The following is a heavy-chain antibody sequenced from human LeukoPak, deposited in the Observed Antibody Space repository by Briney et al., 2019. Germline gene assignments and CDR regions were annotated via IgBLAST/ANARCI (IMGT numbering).Heavy chain of an antibody. CDR1: EFTFSSYA. J-gene: IGHJ4*02. CDR3: ARDEDSGSYHDY. V-gene: IGHV3-64*01. CDR2: ISSNGGST. Sequence: GGSLRLSCAASEFTFSSYAMSWVRQAPGKGLEYVSAISSNGGSTYYANSVKGRFTISRDNSKNTLYLQMGSLRAEDMAVYYCARDEDSGSYHDYWGQGTLVTVSS. D-gene: IGHD1-26*01.